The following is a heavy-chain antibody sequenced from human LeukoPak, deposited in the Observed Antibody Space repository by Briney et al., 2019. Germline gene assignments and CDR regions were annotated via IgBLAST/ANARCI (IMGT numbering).Heavy chain of an antibody. V-gene: IGHV3-21*01. D-gene: IGHD2-21*02. Sequence: GGSLRLSCAASGFTFSSYSMIWVRQASGKGLEWVSSISSSSNYIYYADSVKGRFTISRDNAKNSLYLQMSSLRAEDTAVYYCASLVYCGADCYTDYWGQGTLVTVSS. CDR2: ISSSSNYI. CDR1: GFTFSSYS. CDR3: ASLVYCGADCYTDY. J-gene: IGHJ4*02.